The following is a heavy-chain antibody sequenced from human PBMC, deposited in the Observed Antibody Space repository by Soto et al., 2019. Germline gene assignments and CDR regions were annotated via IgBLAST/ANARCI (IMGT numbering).Heavy chain of an antibody. CDR3: AAELGNSGYDGHDY. CDR1: GFTFSSYA. Sequence: GGSVRLSCAASGFTFSSYAMHWVRQAPGKGLEWVAVIIYDGSNKYYADSVQGRFTISRDNSKNTLYLQMNSLRAEDTAVYYCAAELGNSGYDGHDYWGQGTLVTVSS. D-gene: IGHD5-12*01. J-gene: IGHJ4*02. CDR2: IIYDGSNK. V-gene: IGHV3-30-3*01.